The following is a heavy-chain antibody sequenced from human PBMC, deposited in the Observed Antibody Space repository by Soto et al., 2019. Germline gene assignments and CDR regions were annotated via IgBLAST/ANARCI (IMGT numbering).Heavy chain of an antibody. CDR1: GYTFTSYG. CDR2: ISAYNGNT. Sequence: ASVKVSCKASGYTFTSYGISWVRQAPGQGLEWMGWISAYNGNTNYAQKLQGRVTMTTDTSTSTAYMELRSLRSDDTAVYYCARERRDSGSYGRNDFDYWGQGTLVTVSS. D-gene: IGHD1-26*01. CDR3: ARERRDSGSYGRNDFDY. J-gene: IGHJ4*02. V-gene: IGHV1-18*01.